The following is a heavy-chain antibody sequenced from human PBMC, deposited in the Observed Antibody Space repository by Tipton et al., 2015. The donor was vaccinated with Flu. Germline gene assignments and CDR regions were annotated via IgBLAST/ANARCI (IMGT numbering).Heavy chain of an antibody. J-gene: IGHJ4*02. D-gene: IGHD3-9*01. Sequence: QLVQSGGGVVQPGGSLRLSCATSGFTFRGSGMDWVRQAPGKGLEWVSTLSDNGYYADSVKGRFTISRDNSKNTLYLQMNSLRAEDTAVYYCARGYDILTDGGGYFDYWGQGTLVTVSS. CDR2: LSDNG. CDR1: GFTFRGSG. CDR3: ARGYDILTDGGGYFDY. V-gene: IGHV3-33*01.